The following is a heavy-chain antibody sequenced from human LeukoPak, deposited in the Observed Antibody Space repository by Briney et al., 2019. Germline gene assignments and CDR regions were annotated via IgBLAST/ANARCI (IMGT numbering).Heavy chain of an antibody. CDR1: AGSISNYY. V-gene: IGHV4-4*07. CDR3: AREVSSGWYYYFGY. J-gene: IGHJ4*02. CDR2: IYTSGST. Sequence: SETLSLTCTVSAGSISNYYWSWIRQPAGKGLEWIGRIYTSGSTNYNPSLKSRVTISVDTSKNQFSLKLSSVTAADTAVYYCAREVSSGWYYYFGYWGQGTLVTVSS. D-gene: IGHD6-19*01.